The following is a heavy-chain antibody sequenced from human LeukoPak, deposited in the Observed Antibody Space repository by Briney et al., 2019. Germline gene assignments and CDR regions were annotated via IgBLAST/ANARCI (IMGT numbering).Heavy chain of an antibody. V-gene: IGHV1-2*02. CDR3: ATRCTNGVCYKAYYMDV. CDR2: INLNGGGT. CDR1: GYTLTSYY. Sequence: GASVKVSCKASGYTLTSYYPHWVRQAPGQGLEWLGWINLNGGGTLSAQKFQGRVTMTRDASISTAYMELSGLRSDDTAVYHCATRCTNGVCYKAYYMDVWGKGTTVTVSS. D-gene: IGHD2-8*01. J-gene: IGHJ6*03.